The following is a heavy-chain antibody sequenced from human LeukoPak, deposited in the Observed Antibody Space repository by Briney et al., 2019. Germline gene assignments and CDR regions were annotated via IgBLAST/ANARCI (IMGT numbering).Heavy chain of an antibody. J-gene: IGHJ4*02. CDR3: AQEGTGTTWGVFDY. CDR1: GGSISSSSYY. V-gene: IGHV4-39*01. CDR2: FSYSGST. D-gene: IGHD1-7*01. Sequence: PSETLSLTCTVSGGSISSSSYYWGWIRQPPGKGLEWIGNFSYSGSTYYNPSLKSRVTISVDTSKNQFSLKLSSVTAADTAVYYCAQEGTGTTWGVFDYWGQGTLVTVSS.